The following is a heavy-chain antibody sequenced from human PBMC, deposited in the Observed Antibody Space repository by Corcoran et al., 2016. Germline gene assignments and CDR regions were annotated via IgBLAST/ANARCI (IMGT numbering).Heavy chain of an antibody. D-gene: IGHD5-12*01. CDR3: ARDRTGDGYNY. CDR1: GFTFNNAW. J-gene: IGHJ4*02. CDR2: TKSKTDGGTT. Sequence: EVQLVESGGGLVKPGGSLRLSCAASGFTFNNAWMNWVRQAPGKGLEWVGRTKSKTDGGTTDYAAPLKGRFTISRDDSKSTLYLQMNSLRVEDTAVYYCARDRTGDGYNYWGQGTMVTVSS. V-gene: IGHV3-15*07.